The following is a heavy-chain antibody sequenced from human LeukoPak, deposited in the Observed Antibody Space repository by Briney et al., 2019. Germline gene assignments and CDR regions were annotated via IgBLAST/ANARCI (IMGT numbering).Heavy chain of an antibody. J-gene: IGHJ4*02. CDR1: GYTFTSYG. CDR2: ISAYNGDT. V-gene: IGHV1-18*01. CDR3: ARTSHYVDIAATIPYGIYYFDY. D-gene: IGHD5-12*01. Sequence: GASVRVSCAASGYTFTSYGINWVRQAPGRGLEWMGWISAYNGDTNYAQTLQGRVTMTTDTSTSTAYMELRSLRADDTAVYYCARTSHYVDIAATIPYGIYYFDYRGQGTLVTVSS.